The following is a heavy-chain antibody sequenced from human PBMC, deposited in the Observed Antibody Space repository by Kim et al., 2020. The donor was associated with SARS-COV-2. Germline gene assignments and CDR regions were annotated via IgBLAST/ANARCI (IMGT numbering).Heavy chain of an antibody. D-gene: IGHD2-21*01. CDR2: IYTSGST. J-gene: IGHJ4*02. CDR3: ASSTLLPGIWRWLEY. CDR1: GDSISSYY. V-gene: IGHV4-4*07. Sequence: SETLSLTCSVSGDSISSYYWSWIRQPAGKGLEWIGRIYTSGSTNSNHSLTSRVTVSLDTSKNQFSLKLSSVTAADTDVYYCASSTLLPGIWRWLEYWGQG.